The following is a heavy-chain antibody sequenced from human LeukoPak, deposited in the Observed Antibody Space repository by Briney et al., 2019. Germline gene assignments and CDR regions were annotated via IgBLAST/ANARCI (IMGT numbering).Heavy chain of an antibody. V-gene: IGHV3-13*01. CDR1: GFTFSSYD. CDR2: IGTAVEI. Sequence: GSLRLSCAASGFTFSSYDIHWVRQATGKGLEWVSGIGTAVEIYYPRSLKGRFTISRENAKNSLYLQMNSLRAGDTAVYYCARAAYSSTWYSRYFDLWGRGTLVTVSS. CDR3: ARAAYSSTWYSRYFDL. D-gene: IGHD6-13*01. J-gene: IGHJ2*01.